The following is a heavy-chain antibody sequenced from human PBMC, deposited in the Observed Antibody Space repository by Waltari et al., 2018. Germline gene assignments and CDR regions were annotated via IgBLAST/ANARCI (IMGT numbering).Heavy chain of an antibody. V-gene: IGHV3-23*01. CDR2: IRGSGGNT. Sequence: EMQLLESGGGLVQPGGSLRLSCAPSGFPFRGDAIRWGRQAQGKGLEWVSAIRGSGGNTYYADSVKGRFTISRDNSKNTLYLQMNSLRAEDTAVYYCARKVRDSYSYMDVWGKGTTVTVSS. J-gene: IGHJ6*03. CDR1: GFPFRGDA. CDR3: ARKVRDSYSYMDV.